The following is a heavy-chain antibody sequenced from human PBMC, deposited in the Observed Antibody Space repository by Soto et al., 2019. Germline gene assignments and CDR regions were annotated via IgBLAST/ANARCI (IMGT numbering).Heavy chain of an antibody. CDR1: GYTFTRYT. Sequence: ASVKVSCKASGYTFTRYTMNWVRRAPGQRLEWMGWINPDNGNTKSSQKFQDRVIITRDTSASTAYMDLSSLRSEDTAVYYCARGIATGQLDPWGQGTLVTVSS. J-gene: IGHJ5*02. V-gene: IGHV1-3*01. CDR3: ARGIATGQLDP. CDR2: INPDNGNT. D-gene: IGHD2-15*01.